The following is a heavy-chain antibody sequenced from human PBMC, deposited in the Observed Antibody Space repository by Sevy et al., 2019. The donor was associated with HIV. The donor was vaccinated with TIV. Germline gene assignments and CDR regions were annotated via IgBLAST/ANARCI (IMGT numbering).Heavy chain of an antibody. Sequence: GGSLRLSCAASGFTFSSYWMSWVRQAPGKGLGWVANIKQDGSEKYYVDSVKGRFTISRDNAKNSLYLQMNSLRAEDTAVYYCARVYYYDSSGYYPGDWFDPWGQGTLVTVSS. CDR3: ARVYYYDSSGYYPGDWFDP. D-gene: IGHD3-22*01. CDR2: IKQDGSEK. V-gene: IGHV3-7*01. J-gene: IGHJ5*02. CDR1: GFTFSSYW.